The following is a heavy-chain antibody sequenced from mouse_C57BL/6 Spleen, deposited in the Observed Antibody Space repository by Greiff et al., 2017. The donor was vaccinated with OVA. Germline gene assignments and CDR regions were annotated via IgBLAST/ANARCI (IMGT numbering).Heavy chain of an antibody. CDR1: GFSFNTYA. V-gene: IGHV10-1*01. D-gene: IGHD1-1*01. CDR2: IRSKSNNYAT. Sequence: DVQLVESGGGLVQPKGSLKLSCAASGFSFNTYAMNWVRQAPGKGLEWVARIRSKSNNYATYYADSVKDRFTISRDDSESMLYLQMNNLKTEDTAMYYCVRPNYYGSSWYFDVWGTGTTVTVSS. J-gene: IGHJ1*03. CDR3: VRPNYYGSSWYFDV.